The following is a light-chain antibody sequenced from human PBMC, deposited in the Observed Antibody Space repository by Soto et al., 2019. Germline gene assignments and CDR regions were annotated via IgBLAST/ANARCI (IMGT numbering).Light chain of an antibody. CDR3: QQLNSFPIP. Sequence: IQLTQSPSSLSASVGDRVTITCRASQGISSFLAWYQQKPGKAPKLLIYGASTLQSGVPSMFSGSGSGTAFTFPIGSLQPEDFATYYCQQLNSFPIPFGPGTKVDI. CDR2: GAS. J-gene: IGKJ3*01. CDR1: QGISSF. V-gene: IGKV1-9*01.